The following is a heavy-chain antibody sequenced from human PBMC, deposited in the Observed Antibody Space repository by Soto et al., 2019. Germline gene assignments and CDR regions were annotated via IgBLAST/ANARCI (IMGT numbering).Heavy chain of an antibody. CDR3: ARYCSGGSCYSDRAMDV. D-gene: IGHD2-15*01. J-gene: IGHJ6*02. CDR1: GYKVSTWHNFTSYW. CDR2: IYAGDSDT. Sequence: GESLKISCMGSGYKVSTWHNFTSYWIAWVRQMPGKGLEWVGMIYAGDSDTRYSPAFQGRVTISVDQSIKTAYLQWSGLKAWDTALYFCARYCSGGSCYSDRAMDVWGQGTTVTVSS. V-gene: IGHV5-51*01.